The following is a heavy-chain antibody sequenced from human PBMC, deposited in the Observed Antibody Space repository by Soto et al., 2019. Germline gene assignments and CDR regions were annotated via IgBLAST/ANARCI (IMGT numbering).Heavy chain of an antibody. CDR2: IRPDGREP. V-gene: IGHV3-7*03. CDR3: ASDFEGSYGYGPFEY. Sequence: PGGSLRLSCVGSGFTFTDFCMNWVRQAPGKGLEWVANIRPDGREPNYVDSVKGRFTISRDNAKNSVYLQMNSLRAEDRAVYYCASDFEGSYGYGPFEYWGQGTLATVS. D-gene: IGHD5-18*01. CDR1: GFTFTDFC. J-gene: IGHJ4*02.